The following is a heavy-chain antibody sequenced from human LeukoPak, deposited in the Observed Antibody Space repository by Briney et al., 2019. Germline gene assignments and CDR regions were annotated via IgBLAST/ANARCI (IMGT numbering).Heavy chain of an antibody. Sequence: GGSLRLSCAASGFTFSSYTMHWVRQAPGKGLEWVAVISYDGSNKYYADSVKGRFTISRDNAKNSLYLQMNSLRAEDTAVYYCARASHVWSGYMDVWGKGTTVTVSS. J-gene: IGHJ6*03. CDR3: ARASHVWSGYMDV. CDR2: ISYDGSNK. CDR1: GFTFSSYT. D-gene: IGHD3-3*02. V-gene: IGHV3-30*04.